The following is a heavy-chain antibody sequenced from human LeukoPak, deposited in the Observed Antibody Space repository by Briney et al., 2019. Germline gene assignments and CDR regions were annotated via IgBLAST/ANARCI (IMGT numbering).Heavy chain of an antibody. D-gene: IGHD3-3*01. V-gene: IGHV1-18*01. CDR3: ARDPEITIFGVVPRGWFDH. Sequence: ASVKVSCKASGYTFTSYGISWVRQAPGQGLEWMGWISAYNGNTNYAQKLQGRVTMTTDTSTSTAYMELRSLRSDDTAVYYCARDPEITIFGVVPRGWFDHWGQGTLVTVSS. J-gene: IGHJ5*02. CDR2: ISAYNGNT. CDR1: GYTFTSYG.